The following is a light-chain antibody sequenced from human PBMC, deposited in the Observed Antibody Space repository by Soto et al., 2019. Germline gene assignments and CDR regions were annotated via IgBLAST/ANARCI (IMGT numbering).Light chain of an antibody. CDR1: QSIGSN. CDR3: QQYSNWPIT. V-gene: IGKV3-15*01. Sequence: IVMTQSPATLSVSPWERATLSCRASQSIGSNLAWSQQKPGQAPRLLIYAASTRATGVPARFSGSGSGTEFTLTISSLQSEDFAVYYCQQYSNWPITFGQGTRLEIK. CDR2: AAS. J-gene: IGKJ5*01.